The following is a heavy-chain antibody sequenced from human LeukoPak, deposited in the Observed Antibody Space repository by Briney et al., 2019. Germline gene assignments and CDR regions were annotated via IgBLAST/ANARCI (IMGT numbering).Heavy chain of an antibody. V-gene: IGHV3-23*01. CDR2: ISGSGGST. CDR3: AKLTYYDILTGYSDFDY. CDR1: GFTFSSYG. Sequence: GGSLRLSCEASGFTFSSYGMTWVRQAPGKGLEWVSAISGSGGSTYYADSVKGRFTISRDNSKNTLYLQMNSPRAEDTAVYYCAKLTYYDILTGYSDFDYWGQGTLVTVSS. D-gene: IGHD3-9*01. J-gene: IGHJ4*02.